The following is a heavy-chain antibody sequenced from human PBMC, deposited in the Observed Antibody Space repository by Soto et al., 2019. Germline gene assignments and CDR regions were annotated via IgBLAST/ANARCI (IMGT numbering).Heavy chain of an antibody. CDR1: GFTFSSYE. V-gene: IGHV3-48*03. Sequence: GGSLRLSCAASGFTFSSYEMNWVRQAPGKGLEWVSYISSSGSTIYYADSVKGRFTISRDNAKNSLYLQMNSLRAEDTAVYYCARVEAATIFGVVTTYYYYGMDVWGQGTTVTVSS. CDR2: ISSSGSTI. D-gene: IGHD3-3*01. J-gene: IGHJ6*02. CDR3: ARVEAATIFGVVTTYYYYGMDV.